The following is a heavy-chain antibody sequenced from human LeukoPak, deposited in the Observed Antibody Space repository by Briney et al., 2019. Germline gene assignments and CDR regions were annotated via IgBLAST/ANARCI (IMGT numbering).Heavy chain of an antibody. J-gene: IGHJ4*02. CDR2: IIPILGVA. Sequence: SVKVSCRASGGTFSSYTISWVRQAPGQGLEWMGRIIPILGVANYAQKFQGRVTITADKSTSTAYMELSSLRSEDTAVYYCATRVDSSGYYLDYWGQGTLVTVSS. V-gene: IGHV1-69*02. CDR1: GGTFSSYT. D-gene: IGHD3-22*01. CDR3: ATRVDSSGYYLDY.